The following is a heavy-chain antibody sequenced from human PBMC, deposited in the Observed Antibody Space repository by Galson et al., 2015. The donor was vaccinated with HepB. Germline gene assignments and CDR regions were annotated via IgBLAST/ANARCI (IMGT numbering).Heavy chain of an antibody. CDR1: GGSISSSSYY. CDR3: ASSMYSGSYGPVYFDY. Sequence: SETLSLTCTVSGGSISSSSYYWGWIRQPPGKGLEWIGSIYYSGSTYYNPSLKSRVTISVDTSKNQFSLKLSSVTAADTAVYYCASSMYSGSYGPVYFDYWGQGTLVTVSS. J-gene: IGHJ4*02. CDR2: IYYSGST. D-gene: IGHD1-26*01. V-gene: IGHV4-39*01.